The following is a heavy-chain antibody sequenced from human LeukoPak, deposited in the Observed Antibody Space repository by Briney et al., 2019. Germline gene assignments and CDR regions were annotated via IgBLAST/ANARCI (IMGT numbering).Heavy chain of an antibody. CDR2: IYYSGST. CDR3: ARVNVLRFLEWLGAPNYFDY. D-gene: IGHD3-3*01. CDR1: GGSISSYY. V-gene: IGHV4-59*08. Sequence: SETLSLTCTVSGGSISSYYWSWIRQPPGKGLEWIGYIYYSGSTNYNPSLKSRVTISVDTSKNQFSLKLSSVTAADTAVYYCARVNVLRFLEWLGAPNYFDYWGQGTLVTVSS. J-gene: IGHJ4*02.